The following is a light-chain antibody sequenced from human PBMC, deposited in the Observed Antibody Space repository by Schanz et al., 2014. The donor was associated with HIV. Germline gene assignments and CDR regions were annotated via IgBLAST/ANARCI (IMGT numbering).Light chain of an antibody. CDR3: QSYDSSLSGWV. CDR2: DVS. Sequence: QSALTQPASVSGSPGQSITISCTGTSSDVGGYNYVSWYQQHPGKAPKLMIYDVSKRPSGVPDRFSGSKSGTSASLAITGLRAEDEAHYYRQSYDSSLSGWVFGGGTKLTVL. CDR1: SSDVGGYNY. J-gene: IGLJ3*02. V-gene: IGLV2-14*03.